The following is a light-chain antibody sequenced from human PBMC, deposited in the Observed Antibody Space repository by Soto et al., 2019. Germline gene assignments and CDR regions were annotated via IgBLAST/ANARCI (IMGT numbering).Light chain of an antibody. CDR1: QDISHY. Sequence: DIQMTQYPSSLSASVGDTVTITCQASQDISHYLNWYQQKPGKALKLLIYDASNLHPGVPSRFRGSGSGTEFSFNITGLQPEDVATYYCQQYDDLPITFGQGTRLEIK. V-gene: IGKV1-33*01. CDR3: QQYDDLPIT. CDR2: DAS. J-gene: IGKJ5*01.